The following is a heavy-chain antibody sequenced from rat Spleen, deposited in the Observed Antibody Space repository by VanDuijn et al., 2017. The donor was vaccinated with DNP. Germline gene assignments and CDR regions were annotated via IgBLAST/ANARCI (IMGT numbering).Heavy chain of an antibody. Sequence: QVQLKESGPGLVQPSQTLSLTCTVSGFSLTSYGVSWVRQPPGKGLEWIAAISSGGSTYYNSALKSRLSISRDTSKSQVFLKMNSLQTEDTAIYFCTRVLYNGYQRHYWSFDFWGPGTVVTVSS. CDR1: GFSLTSYG. V-gene: IGHV2S12*01. CDR2: ISSGGST. J-gene: IGHJ1*01. CDR3: TRVLYNGYQRHYWSFDF. D-gene: IGHD1-6*01.